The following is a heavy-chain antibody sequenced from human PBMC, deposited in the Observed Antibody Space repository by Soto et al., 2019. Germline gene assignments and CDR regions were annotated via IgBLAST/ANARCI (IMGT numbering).Heavy chain of an antibody. CDR1: GGTFSSYA. CDR3: ARGTIVVVPAATPYYGMDV. Sequence: ASVKVSCKASGGTFSSYAISWVRQAPGQGLEWMGGIIPIFGTANYAQKFQGRVTTTADESTSTAYMELSSLRSEDTAVYYCARGTIVVVPAATPYYGMDVWGQGTTVTVSS. J-gene: IGHJ6*02. V-gene: IGHV1-69*13. D-gene: IGHD2-2*01. CDR2: IIPIFGTA.